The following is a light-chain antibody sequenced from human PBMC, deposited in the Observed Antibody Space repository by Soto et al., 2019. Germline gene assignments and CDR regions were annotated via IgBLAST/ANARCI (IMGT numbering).Light chain of an antibody. CDR3: STHTTSGALQV. Sequence: LTQPASVSGSPGQSITISCTGTISDFVVYNYVSWYQQLPGKAPKLMIYGVSNRPSGVSNRFSGSKSGNTASLTISGLQADDEADHYCSTHTTSGALQVFGTGTKVTV. CDR2: GVS. CDR1: ISDFVVYNY. V-gene: IGLV2-14*01. J-gene: IGLJ1*01.